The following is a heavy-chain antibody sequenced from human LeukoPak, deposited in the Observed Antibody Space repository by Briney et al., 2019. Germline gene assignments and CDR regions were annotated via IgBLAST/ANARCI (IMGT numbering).Heavy chain of an antibody. V-gene: IGHV3-23*01. J-gene: IGHJ4*02. D-gene: IGHD2-15*01. CDR3: ARGSDRWHNDY. CDR2: ISGGGDDT. Sequence: GGSLRLSCAASGFTFSSYGMTWVRQAPGKGLEWVSIISGGGDDTDYADSVKGRFTISRDNSKNTLYLQMNSLRAEDTALYYCARGSDRWHNDYWGQGTLVTVSS. CDR1: GFTFSSYG.